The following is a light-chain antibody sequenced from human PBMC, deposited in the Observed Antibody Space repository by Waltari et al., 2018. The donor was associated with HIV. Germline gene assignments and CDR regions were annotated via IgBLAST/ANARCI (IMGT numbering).Light chain of an antibody. CDR3: SSYTSSNTLV. CDR1: PSDIGGYFF. J-gene: IGLJ2*01. Sequence: QPALTQPASVSGSPGQSIPIPCPGTPSDIGGYFFVSWYQQHPGKAPRLIIFEVTHRSSGVPDRFSGSRSGTTASLTISGLQTEDEADYYCSSYTSSNTLVFGGGTKLTVL. V-gene: IGLV2-14*01. CDR2: EVT.